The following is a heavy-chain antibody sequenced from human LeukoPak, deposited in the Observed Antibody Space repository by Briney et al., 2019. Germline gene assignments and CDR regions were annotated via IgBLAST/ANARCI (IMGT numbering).Heavy chain of an antibody. V-gene: IGHV4-34*01. J-gene: IGHJ4*02. CDR1: GGSFSGYY. Sequence: SETLSLTCAVYGGSFSGYYWSWIRQPPGNGLEWIGEINHSGSTNYNPSLKSRVTISVDTSKNQFSLKLSSVTAADTAVYYCARGQVLYYDSSGYPYWGQGTLVTVSS. D-gene: IGHD3-22*01. CDR3: ARGQVLYYDSSGYPY. CDR2: INHSGST.